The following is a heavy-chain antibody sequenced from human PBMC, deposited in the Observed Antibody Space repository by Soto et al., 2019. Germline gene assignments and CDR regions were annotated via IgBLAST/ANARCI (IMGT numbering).Heavy chain of an antibody. CDR2: IIPMFNIT. CDR1: GGMFYSSA. J-gene: IGHJ6*02. CDR3: ARWPTVSRPTYGMDV. V-gene: IGHV1-69*13. Sequence: SVKVSCKASGGMFYSSAINWVRQAPGQGLEWMGGIIPMFNITNFAQKFQGRITITADESTTTAYMELSSLRSEDTAVYYCARWPTVSRPTYGMDVWGQGTTVTSP. D-gene: IGHD4-4*01.